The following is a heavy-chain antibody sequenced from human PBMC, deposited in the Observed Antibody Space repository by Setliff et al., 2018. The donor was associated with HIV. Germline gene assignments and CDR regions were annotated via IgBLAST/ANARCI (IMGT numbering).Heavy chain of an antibody. D-gene: IGHD3-10*01. CDR3: ATSYGSGVAPFDN. CDR2: TIPIFSMS. J-gene: IGHJ4*02. CDR1: GDTFSAHT. Sequence: SVKVSCKASGDTFSAHTIHWLRQAPGQGPEWMGRTIPIFSMSNAALNFQGRLMITADKSSNTAYMSLTKLTFEDTAMYYCATSYGSGVAPFDNWGQGTLVTVSS. V-gene: IGHV1-69*02.